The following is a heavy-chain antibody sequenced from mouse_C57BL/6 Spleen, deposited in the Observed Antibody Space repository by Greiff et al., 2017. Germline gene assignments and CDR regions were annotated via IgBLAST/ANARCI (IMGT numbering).Heavy chain of an antibody. CDR3: ARGFYDSYFDY. CDR1: GYTFTSSW. D-gene: IGHD2-3*01. J-gene: IGHJ2*01. Sequence: QVQLQQPGTELVKPGASVKLSCKASGYTFTSSWMHWVKQRPGQGLEWIGNINPSNGGTNYNEKFKSKATLTVDKSSSTAYMQLSSLTSEDSAVYDCARGFYDSYFDYWGQGTTLTVSS. CDR2: INPSNGGT. V-gene: IGHV1-53*01.